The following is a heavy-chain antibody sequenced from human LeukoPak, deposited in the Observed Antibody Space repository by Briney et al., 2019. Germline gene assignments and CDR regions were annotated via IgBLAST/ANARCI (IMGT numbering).Heavy chain of an antibody. J-gene: IGHJ5*02. D-gene: IGHD2-15*01. Sequence: ASVKVSCKASGYTFTSYDINWLRQATGQGLEWMGWMNPNSGNTGYAQKFQGRVTMTRNTSISTAYMELSSLRSEDTAVYYCARGDCSGGSCYWDWFDPWGQGTLVTVSS. CDR3: ARGDCSGGSCYWDWFDP. CDR2: MNPNSGNT. V-gene: IGHV1-8*01. CDR1: GYTFTSYD.